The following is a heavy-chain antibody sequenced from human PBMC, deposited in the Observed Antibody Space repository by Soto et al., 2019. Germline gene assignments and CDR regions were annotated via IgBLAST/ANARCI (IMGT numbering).Heavy chain of an antibody. CDR2: ISAYNGNT. V-gene: IGHV1-18*03. CDR3: ARGTGTTRFNYYYYGMDV. Sequence: QVQLVQSGAEVKKPGASVKVSCKASGYTFTSYGISWVRQAPGQGLEWMGWISAYNGNTNYAQKLQGRVTMTTDTSTSTAYMELRRLRSDDMAVYYCARGTGTTRFNYYYYGMDVWGQGTTVTVSS. J-gene: IGHJ6*02. D-gene: IGHD1-1*01. CDR1: GYTFTSYG.